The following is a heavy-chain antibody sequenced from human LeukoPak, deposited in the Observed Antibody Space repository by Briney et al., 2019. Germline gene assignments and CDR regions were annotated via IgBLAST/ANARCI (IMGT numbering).Heavy chain of an antibody. CDR2: IFYSGST. CDR1: SGSISTSNYY. V-gene: IGHV4-39*07. Sequence: PSETLSLTCTVSSGSISTSNYYWGWVRQPPGKALEWIGNIFYSGSTYYSPSLKSRVTISLDTSRNQFSLKLNSVTAADTAVYYCARDRLRGWFDPWGQGTLVTVSS. CDR3: ARDRLRGWFDP. D-gene: IGHD3-10*01. J-gene: IGHJ5*02.